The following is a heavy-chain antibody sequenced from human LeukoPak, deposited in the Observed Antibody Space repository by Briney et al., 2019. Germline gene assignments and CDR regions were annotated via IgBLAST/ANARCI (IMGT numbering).Heavy chain of an antibody. CDR3: ARENGVLLWFGTPYGMDV. V-gene: IGHV3-48*03. D-gene: IGHD3-10*01. CDR2: ISSSGSTI. Sequence: GGSLRLSCAASGFTFSSYEMNWVRQAPGKGLEWVSYISSSGSTIYYADSVKGRFTISRDSAKNSLYLQMNSLRAEDTAVYYCARENGVLLWFGTPYGMDVWGKGTTVTVS. CDR1: GFTFSSYE. J-gene: IGHJ6*04.